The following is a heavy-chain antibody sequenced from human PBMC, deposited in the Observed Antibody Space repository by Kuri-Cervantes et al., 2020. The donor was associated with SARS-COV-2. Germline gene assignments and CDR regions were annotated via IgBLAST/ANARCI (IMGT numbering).Heavy chain of an antibody. J-gene: IGHJ4*02. Sequence: GGSLRLSCTASGFTFGDYAMSWVRQAPGKGLEWVGFIRSTAYGGTTEYAASVKGRFTISRDDSKSIAYLQMNSLRTEDTAVYYCAKYTAYYFDYWSQGTLVTVSS. D-gene: IGHD2-2*02. V-gene: IGHV3-49*04. CDR1: GFTFGDYA. CDR2: IRSTAYGGTT. CDR3: AKYTAYYFDY.